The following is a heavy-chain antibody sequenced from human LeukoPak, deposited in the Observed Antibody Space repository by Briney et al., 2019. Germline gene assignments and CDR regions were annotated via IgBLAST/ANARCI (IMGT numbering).Heavy chain of an antibody. CDR1: GFTFSSYG. D-gene: IGHD3-22*01. Sequence: GGSLRLSRAASGFTFSSYGMHWVRQAPGKGLGWVAVISYDGSNKYYADSVKGRFTISRDNSKNTLYLQMNSLRAEDTAVYYCAKDLALVVVISGAIDYWGQGTLVTVSS. CDR3: AKDLALVVVISGAIDY. J-gene: IGHJ4*02. CDR2: ISYDGSNK. V-gene: IGHV3-30*18.